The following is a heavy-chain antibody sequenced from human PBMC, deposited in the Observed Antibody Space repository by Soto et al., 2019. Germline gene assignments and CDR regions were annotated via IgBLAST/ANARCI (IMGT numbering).Heavy chain of an antibody. Sequence: PVGSLRLSCAASGFTFSSYAMHWVRQAPGKGLEWVAVISYDGSNKYYADSVKGRFTISRDNSKNTLYLQMNSLRAEDTAVYYCARDIVLMVYAIRPYYYYGMDVWGQGTTVTVSS. D-gene: IGHD2-8*01. CDR3: ARDIVLMVYAIRPYYYYGMDV. J-gene: IGHJ6*02. CDR1: GFTFSSYA. CDR2: ISYDGSNK. V-gene: IGHV3-30-3*01.